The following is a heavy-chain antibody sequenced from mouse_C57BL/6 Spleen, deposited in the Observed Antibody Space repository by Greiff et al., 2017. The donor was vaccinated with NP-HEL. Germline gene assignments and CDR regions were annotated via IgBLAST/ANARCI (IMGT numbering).Heavy chain of an antibody. CDR3: ARDGCYDYDEAWFAY. V-gene: IGHV5-4*01. CDR2: ISDGGSYT. Sequence: EVQVVESGGGLVKPGGSLKLSCAASGFTFSSYAMSWVRQTPEKRLEWVATISDGGSYTYYPDNVKGRFTISRDNAKNNLYLQMSHLKSEDTAMYYCARDGCYDYDEAWFAYWGQGTLVTVSA. D-gene: IGHD2-4*01. J-gene: IGHJ3*01. CDR1: GFTFSSYA.